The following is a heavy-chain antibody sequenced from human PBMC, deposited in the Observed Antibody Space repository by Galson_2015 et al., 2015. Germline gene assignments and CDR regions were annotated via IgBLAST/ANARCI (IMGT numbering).Heavy chain of an antibody. CDR1: GDSVSSHSAA. CDR3: ASSSKIGADAFDI. J-gene: IGHJ3*02. D-gene: IGHD2-2*01. V-gene: IGHV6-1*01. CDR2: TYYRSKWYN. Sequence: CAISGDSVSSHSAAWNWIRPSPSRGLEWLGGTYYRSKWYNEYTVSVKSRITINPDTSKNQFSLQLNSVTPEDTAVYYCASSSKIGADAFDIWGQGTMVTVSS.